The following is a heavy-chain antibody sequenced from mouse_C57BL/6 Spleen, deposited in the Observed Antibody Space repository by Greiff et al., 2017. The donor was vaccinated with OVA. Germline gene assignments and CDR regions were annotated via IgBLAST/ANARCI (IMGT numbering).Heavy chain of an antibody. V-gene: IGHV14-4*01. D-gene: IGHD3-2*02. CDR2: IDPENGDT. CDR1: GFTIKDDY. CDR3: TDSSGGDY. J-gene: IGHJ2*01. Sequence: VQLKQSGAELVRPGASVKLSCTASGFTIKDDYMHWVKQRPEQGLEWIGWIDPENGDTEYASKFQGKATITADTSSNTAYLQLSSLTSEDTAVYYCTDSSGGDYWGQGTTLTVSS.